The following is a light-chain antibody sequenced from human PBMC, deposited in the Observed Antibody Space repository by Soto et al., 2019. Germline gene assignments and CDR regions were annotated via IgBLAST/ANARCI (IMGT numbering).Light chain of an antibody. Sequence: QSVLTQPASVSGSPGQSITISCTGASGDVGTHNYVSWYQQHPGKAPKLMIYGVTIRPSGISNRFSGSKSGNTASLTISGLQAEDEADYYCSSYTSGSTLIVFGTGTQLTVL. J-gene: IGLJ1*01. V-gene: IGLV2-14*01. CDR2: GVT. CDR1: SGDVGTHNY. CDR3: SSYTSGSTLIV.